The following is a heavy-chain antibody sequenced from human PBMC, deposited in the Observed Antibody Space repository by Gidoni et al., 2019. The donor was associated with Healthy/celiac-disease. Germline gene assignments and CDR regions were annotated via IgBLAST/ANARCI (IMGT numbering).Heavy chain of an antibody. J-gene: IGHJ6*02. CDR1: GYSFTSYW. Sequence: EVQLVQSGAEVKKPGESLRISCKGSGYSFTSYWTSWVRQMPGKGLEWRGRIDPSDSYTNYSPSFQDHVTIEADKSISTAYLQWSSLKASDTAMYYCARRGQIRGGQKNYYYYGMDVWGQGTTVTVSS. V-gene: IGHV5-10-1*01. CDR2: IDPSDSYT. D-gene: IGHD3-10*01. CDR3: ARRGQIRGGQKNYYYYGMDV.